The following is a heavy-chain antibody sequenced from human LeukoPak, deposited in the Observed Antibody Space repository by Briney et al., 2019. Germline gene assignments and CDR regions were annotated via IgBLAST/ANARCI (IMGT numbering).Heavy chain of an antibody. Sequence: GESLKISCKDSGSTFTSHWIGWVRQMPGKGLEWMGVINPADSETTYSPSFQGQVTISADKSISTAYLQWSSLKASDTAMYYCATPTTGCSSTSCYLLFWGQGTLVTVSS. CDR2: INPADSET. J-gene: IGHJ4*02. CDR3: ATPTTGCSSTSCYLLF. D-gene: IGHD2-2*01. CDR1: GSTFTSHW. V-gene: IGHV5-51*01.